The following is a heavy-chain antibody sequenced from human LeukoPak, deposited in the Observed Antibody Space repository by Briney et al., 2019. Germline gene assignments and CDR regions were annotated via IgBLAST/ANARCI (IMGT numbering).Heavy chain of an antibody. V-gene: IGHV3-30*03. D-gene: IGHD5-12*01. CDR3: ARDIPRFTEDIVATAGLDAFDI. J-gene: IGHJ3*02. Sequence: PGRSLRLSCAASGFTFSSYDMHWVRQAPGKGLQWVAIISYDGSNKYYADSVKGRFTISRDNSKNTLYLHMNSLRAEDTAVYYCARDIPRFTEDIVATAGLDAFDIWGQGTMVTVSS. CDR1: GFTFSSYD. CDR2: ISYDGSNK.